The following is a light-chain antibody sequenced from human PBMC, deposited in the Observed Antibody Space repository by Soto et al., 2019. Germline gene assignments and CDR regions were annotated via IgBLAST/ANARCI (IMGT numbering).Light chain of an antibody. V-gene: IGKV1-5*01. CDR3: QSYNIYRSP. CDR1: QSISTW. J-gene: IGKJ2*01. Sequence: DIQMTQSPSTVSASVGDGVTITCRASQSISTWLAWYQQKPGKAPNLLIYDASTLESGGPSGFSGSGSGTESPLTTSGQRPNNLAPNSCQSYNIYRSPFGQGTKLEIK. CDR2: DAS.